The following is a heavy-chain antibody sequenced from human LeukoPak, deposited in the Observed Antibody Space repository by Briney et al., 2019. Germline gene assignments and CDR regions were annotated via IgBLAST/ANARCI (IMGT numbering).Heavy chain of an antibody. CDR2: IRSKANSYAT. V-gene: IGHV3-73*01. D-gene: IGHD4-23*01. J-gene: IGHJ4*02. CDR3: TRRMVVTDFGY. Sequence: GGSLRLSCAASGFTFSGSAMHWVRQASGQGLEWVGLIRSKANSYATAYAASVKGRFTISRDDSKNTAYLQMNSLKTEDTAVYYCTRRMVVTDFGYWGQGTLVTVSS. CDR1: GFTFSGSA.